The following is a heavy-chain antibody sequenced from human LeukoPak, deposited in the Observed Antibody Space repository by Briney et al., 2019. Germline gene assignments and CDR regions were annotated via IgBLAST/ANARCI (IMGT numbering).Heavy chain of an antibody. V-gene: IGHV4-39*01. D-gene: IGHD3-3*01. CDR1: GDSIRSNNYY. CDR2: IYDTGST. CDR3: QSRFLEWLLDY. Sequence: SETLSLTCTVSGDSIRSNNYYWGWIRQPPGKGLEWIGSIYDTGSTFYNPSLKSRVVISVDTSKNQFSLKLSSVTAADTAVYYCQSRFLEWLLDYWGQGTLVTVSS. J-gene: IGHJ4*02.